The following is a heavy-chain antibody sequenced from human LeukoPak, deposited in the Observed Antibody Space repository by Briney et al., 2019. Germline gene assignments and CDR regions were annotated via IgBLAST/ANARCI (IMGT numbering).Heavy chain of an antibody. V-gene: IGHV3-23*01. CDR1: GFTFSNYA. CDR2: ITGSGGST. CDR3: AKPKYSTSSHFDY. Sequence: GGSLRLSCEASGFTFSNYAMSWVRQAPGKGLEWVSGITGSGGSTYYPDAVKGRFTISRDNSRNTLYLQMNSLRAEDTAVYYCAKPKYSTSSHFDYWGQGTLVTVSS. J-gene: IGHJ4*02. D-gene: IGHD6-6*01.